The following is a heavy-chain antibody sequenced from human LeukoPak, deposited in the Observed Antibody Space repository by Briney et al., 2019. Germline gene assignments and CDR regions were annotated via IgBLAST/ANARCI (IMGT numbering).Heavy chain of an antibody. CDR1: GFTFTSSA. Sequence: EASVKVSCKASGFTFTSSAVQWVRQARGQRLEWIGWIVVGSGNTNYAQKFQERVTITRDMSTSTAYMELSSLRSEDTAVYYCAADFGEYDFLPFDYWGQGTLVTVSS. D-gene: IGHD3-10*01. V-gene: IGHV1-58*01. CDR3: AADFGEYDFLPFDY. J-gene: IGHJ4*02. CDR2: IVVGSGNT.